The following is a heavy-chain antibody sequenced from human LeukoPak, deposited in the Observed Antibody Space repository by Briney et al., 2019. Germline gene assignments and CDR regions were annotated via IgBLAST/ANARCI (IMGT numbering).Heavy chain of an antibody. D-gene: IGHD3-3*01. CDR3: ARVGILRFPSNWFDP. V-gene: IGHV4-59*01. J-gene: IGHJ5*02. CDR1: GASISSYY. Sequence: SETLSLTCTVSGASISSYYWSWIRQPPGKGLEWIGYIYYSGSTRYNPSLKSRVTISVDTSKNQFSLKLSTVTAADTAVYYCARVGILRFPSNWFDPWGQGILVTVSS. CDR2: IYYSGST.